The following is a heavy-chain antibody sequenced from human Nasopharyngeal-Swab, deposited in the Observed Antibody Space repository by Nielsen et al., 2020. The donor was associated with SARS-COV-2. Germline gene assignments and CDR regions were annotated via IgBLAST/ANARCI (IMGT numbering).Heavy chain of an antibody. V-gene: IGHV4-34*01. CDR1: GGSFSGYY. Sequence: SETLSLTCAVYGGSFSGYYWSWIRQPPGKGLEWIGEINHSGSTNYNPSLKSLVTISVDTSKNQFSLKLSSVTAADTAVYYCARGASIAVAGILLPDYYYYMDVWGKGTTVTVSS. CDR2: INHSGST. CDR3: ARGASIAVAGILLPDYYYYMDV. J-gene: IGHJ6*03. D-gene: IGHD6-19*01.